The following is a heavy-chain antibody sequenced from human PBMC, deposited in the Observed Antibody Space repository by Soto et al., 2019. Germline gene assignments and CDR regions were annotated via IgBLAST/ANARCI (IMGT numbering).Heavy chain of an antibody. V-gene: IGHV5-51*01. Sequence: PGESLKSSCKGSGYSFTSYWIGWVRQMPGKGLEWMGIIYPGDSDTRYSPSFQGQVTISADKSISTAYLQWSSLKASDTAMYYCASSRFHGSGSYLGPFPKRNYYYYMDVWGKGTTVTVSS. CDR2: IYPGDSDT. J-gene: IGHJ6*03. CDR3: ASSRFHGSGSYLGPFPKRNYYYYMDV. D-gene: IGHD3-10*01. CDR1: GYSFTSYW.